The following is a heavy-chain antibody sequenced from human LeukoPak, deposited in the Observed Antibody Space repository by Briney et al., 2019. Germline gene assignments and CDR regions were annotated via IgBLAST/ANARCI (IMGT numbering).Heavy chain of an antibody. J-gene: IGHJ4*02. Sequence: GESLKISCEASGYTFTTFWIGWVHQMPGKGLEWVGIIFPPDSNTKYSPSFQDLVTISADKSINTAYLQWSSLKASDTAIYYCVRLALYPGKFSFDYWGQGTLVTVSS. CDR3: VRLALYPGKFSFDY. V-gene: IGHV5-51*07. CDR1: GYTFTTFW. D-gene: IGHD2/OR15-2a*01. CDR2: IFPPDSNT.